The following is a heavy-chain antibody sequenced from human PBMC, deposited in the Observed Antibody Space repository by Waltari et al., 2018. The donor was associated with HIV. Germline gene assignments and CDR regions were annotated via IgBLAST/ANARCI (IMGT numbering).Heavy chain of an antibody. J-gene: IGHJ6*02. CDR2: INPNSGGT. Sequence: QVQLVQSGAEVKKPRASVKVSCKASGYTFTGYYMHWVRQAPGQGLEWMGWINPNSGGTNYAQKFQGRVTMTRDTSISTAYMELSRLRSDDTAVYYCARDSARTTDYYYYGMDVWGQGTTVTVSS. CDR3: ARDSARTTDYYYYGMDV. V-gene: IGHV1-2*02. CDR1: GYTFTGYY. D-gene: IGHD1-7*01.